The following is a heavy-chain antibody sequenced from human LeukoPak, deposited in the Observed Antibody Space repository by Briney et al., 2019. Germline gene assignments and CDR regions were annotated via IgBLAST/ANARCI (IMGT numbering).Heavy chain of an antibody. CDR2: IYYSGST. CDR1: GSSISSSSYY. Sequence: SETLSLTCTVSGSSISSSSYYWGWIRQPPGKGLEWIGSIYYSGSTYYNPSLKSRVTISVDTSKNQLSLKLSSVTAADTAVYYCARGSWYFDLWGRGTLVTVSS. CDR3: ARGSWYFDL. J-gene: IGHJ2*01. V-gene: IGHV4-39*07.